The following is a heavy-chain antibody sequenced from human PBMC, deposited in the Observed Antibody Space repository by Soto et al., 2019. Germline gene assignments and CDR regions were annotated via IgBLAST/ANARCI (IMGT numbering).Heavy chain of an antibody. D-gene: IGHD6-13*01. J-gene: IGHJ4*02. CDR3: ARWGLSSSWYYFDY. Sequence: QVQLQESGPGLVKPSQTLSLTCTVSGGSISSGGYYWSWIRQHPGKGLEWIGYIYYSGSSYYNPSLKSRVTLPGDTSRNQFSLNLSSVTAADTAVYYCARWGLSSSWYYFDYWGQGTLVTVSS. V-gene: IGHV4-31*03. CDR2: IYYSGSS. CDR1: GGSISSGGYY.